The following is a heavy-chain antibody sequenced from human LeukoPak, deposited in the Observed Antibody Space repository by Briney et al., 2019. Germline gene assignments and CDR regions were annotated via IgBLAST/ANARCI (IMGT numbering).Heavy chain of an antibody. V-gene: IGHV1-24*01. J-gene: IGHJ4*02. D-gene: IGHD3-10*01. CDR1: GYTLTELS. CDR3: AXXXXXXSGRLTYYFDY. Sequence: ASVKVSCKVSGYTLTELSMHWVRQAPGKGLEWMGGFDPEDGETIYAQKFQGRVTMTRNTSISTAYMELSSLSSEDTAIYYCAXXXXXXSGRLTYYFDYWGQGTLVTVSS. CDR2: FDPEDGET.